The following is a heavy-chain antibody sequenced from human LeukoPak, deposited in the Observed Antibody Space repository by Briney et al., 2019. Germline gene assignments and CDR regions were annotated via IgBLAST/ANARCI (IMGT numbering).Heavy chain of an antibody. CDR2: IYYSGNT. D-gene: IGHD3-16*02. V-gene: IGHV4-31*03. Sequence: PSETLSLTCTVSGGSISSGAYYWSWIRRHPGKGLEWIGYIYYSGNTYYSPSLTSRVTISIDTSKNQISLKLNSVTAADTAVYYCARGVHYDYVWGSYRISSAMDVWGQGTTVTVSS. CDR3: ARGVHYDYVWGSYRISSAMDV. CDR1: GGSISSGAYY. J-gene: IGHJ6*02.